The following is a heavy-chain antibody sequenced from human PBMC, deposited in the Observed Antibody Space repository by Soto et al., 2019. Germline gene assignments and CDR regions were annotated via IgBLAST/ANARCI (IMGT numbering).Heavy chain of an antibody. D-gene: IGHD6-13*01. J-gene: IGHJ3*01. V-gene: IGHV3-15*07. Sequence: GGALRLSCAAPGFSFIDAWMNWVRQAPWKGLEWVARIKSKSDGGTTDYAAPVKGRFTISRDDSKNTLYLQMNSLRSEDTAVYYCARDGYISSWLYGAFDLWGHGTMVTVSS. CDR3: ARDGYISSWLYGAFDL. CDR2: IKSKSDGGTT. CDR1: GFSFIDAW.